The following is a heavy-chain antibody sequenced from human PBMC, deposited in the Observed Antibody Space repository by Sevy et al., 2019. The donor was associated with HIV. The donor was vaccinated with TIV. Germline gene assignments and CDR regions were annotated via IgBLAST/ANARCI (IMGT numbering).Heavy chain of an antibody. CDR1: GFTFSDYN. V-gene: IGHV3-21*01. CDR3: ARETSSFGEGIYYGMDV. CDR2: ISSISNYI. Sequence: GGSLRLSCAASGFTFSDYNMNWVRQAPGKWLEWVSSISSISNYIYYADSVKGRFTISRDSAKNSLYLQMNSLRAEDTAVYYCARETSSFGEGIYYGMDVWGQGTTVTVSS. J-gene: IGHJ6*02. D-gene: IGHD3-10*01.